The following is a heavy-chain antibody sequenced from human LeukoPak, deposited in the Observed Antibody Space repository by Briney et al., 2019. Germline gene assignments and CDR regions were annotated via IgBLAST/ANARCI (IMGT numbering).Heavy chain of an antibody. CDR1: GGTFSSYA. CDR2: IIPILGIA. D-gene: IGHD3-10*01. Sequence: SVKVSCKASGGTFSSYAISWVRQAPGQGLEWMGRIIPILGIANYAQKFQGRVTITADKSTSTAYMELSSLRAEDTAVYYCAKDLVLLWFGELLYFDYWGQGTLVTVSS. V-gene: IGHV1-69*04. CDR3: AKDLVLLWFGELLYFDY. J-gene: IGHJ4*02.